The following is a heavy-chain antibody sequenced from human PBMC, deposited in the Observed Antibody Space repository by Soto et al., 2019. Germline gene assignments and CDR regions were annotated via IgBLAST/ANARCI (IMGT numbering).Heavy chain of an antibody. D-gene: IGHD6-19*01. Sequence: SETLSLTCAVSGGSISSSNWWSWVRQPPGKGLEWIGEIYHSGSTNYNPSLKSRITISLDKSKNQFSLNLSSVTAADTAVYYCARDLFQQGHYYYYGMDVWGQGTTVTVS. V-gene: IGHV4-4*02. CDR2: IYHSGST. CDR3: ARDLFQQGHYYYYGMDV. J-gene: IGHJ6*02. CDR1: GGSISSSNW.